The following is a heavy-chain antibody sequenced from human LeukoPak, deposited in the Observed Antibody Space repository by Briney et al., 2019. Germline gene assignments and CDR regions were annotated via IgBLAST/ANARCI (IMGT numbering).Heavy chain of an antibody. J-gene: IGHJ4*02. V-gene: IGHV4-34*01. CDR1: GGSFRGYY. CDR3: ARGYYYDSSGYTRPPRKLYYFDY. CDR2: INHSGST. Sequence: PSETLSLTCAVSGGSFRGYYWSWIRHPPGKGLEWIGEINHSGSTNYNPSLKSRVTISVDTSKNQFSLKLSSVTAADTAVYYCARGYYYDSSGYTRPPRKLYYFDYWGQGTLVTVSS. D-gene: IGHD3-22*01.